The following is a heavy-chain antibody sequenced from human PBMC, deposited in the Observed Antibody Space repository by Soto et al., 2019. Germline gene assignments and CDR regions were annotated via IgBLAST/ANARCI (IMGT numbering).Heavy chain of an antibody. D-gene: IGHD2-2*01. CDR2: ISLYNGNT. CDR1: DFSYTSHR. CDR3: AIYHLELFRFDY. Sequence: ASVKVSCKAYDFSYTSHRISWVRQAPGRGLEWMGWISLYNGNTNYAQQFQGRVTMTTDTSKSTAYMELRSLRSDDTAMYCCAIYHLELFRFDYWGQGTLVTVSS. V-gene: IGHV1-18*04. J-gene: IGHJ4*02.